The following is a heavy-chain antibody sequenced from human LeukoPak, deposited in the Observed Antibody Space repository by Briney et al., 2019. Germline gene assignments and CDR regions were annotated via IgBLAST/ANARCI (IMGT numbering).Heavy chain of an antibody. CDR1: GFTFSSYA. V-gene: IGHV3-23*01. D-gene: IGHD1-26*01. J-gene: IGHJ3*02. CDR3: AKVIRGSHLGAFDI. Sequence: GGSLRLSCVASGFTFSSYAMSWVRQAPGKGLEWVSAISGGAGSTYYGDSVKGRFTIPRDNSKNTLYLQMNSLRAEDMAVYYCAKVIRGSHLGAFDIWGQGTMVTVSS. CDR2: ISGGAGST.